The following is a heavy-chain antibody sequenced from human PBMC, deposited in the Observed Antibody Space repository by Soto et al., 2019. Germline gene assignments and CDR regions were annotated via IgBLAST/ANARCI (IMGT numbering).Heavy chain of an antibody. CDR2: ISGYNGET. V-gene: IGHV1-18*01. Sequence: QVQLVQSGADVKKPGASVKVSCEASGYTFTNYAINWVRQAPGQGPEWMGWISGYNGETKYAQSLHGRVTMTTDTSTSTAYMELRSLRSDDTAVYYCARGGSSWSAEYYQHWGQGTLVIVSS. CDR1: GYTFTNYA. CDR3: ARGGSSWSAEYYQH. J-gene: IGHJ1*01. D-gene: IGHD6-13*01.